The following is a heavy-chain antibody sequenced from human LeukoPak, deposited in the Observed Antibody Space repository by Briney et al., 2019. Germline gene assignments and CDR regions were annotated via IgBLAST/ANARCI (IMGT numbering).Heavy chain of an antibody. J-gene: IGHJ4*02. CDR3: ARHIRITMVRGVIQESDY. D-gene: IGHD3-10*01. V-gene: IGHV4-39*01. Sequence: SETLSLTCTVSGGSISSSSYYWGWIRQPPGTGLEWIGSIYYSGSTYYNPSLKSRVTISVDTSKNRFSLKLSSVTAADTAVYYCARHIRITMVRGVIQESDYWGQGTLVTVSS. CDR1: GGSISSSSYY. CDR2: IYYSGST.